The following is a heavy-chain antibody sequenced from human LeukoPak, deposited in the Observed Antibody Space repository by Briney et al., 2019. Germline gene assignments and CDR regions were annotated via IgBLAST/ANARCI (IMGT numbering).Heavy chain of an antibody. J-gene: IGHJ4*02. D-gene: IGHD3-16*01. Sequence: AGGSLRLSCAASEFTFSSYAMTWVRQAPGKGLEWVSAISDSGGSTYYADSVKGRFTISRDNSKNTLYVQMNSLRAEDTAVYYCAKDLRSGVYGIGKFDFWGLGTLVTVSS. CDR3: AKDLRSGVYGIGKFDF. CDR1: EFTFSSYA. V-gene: IGHV3-23*01. CDR2: ISDSGGST.